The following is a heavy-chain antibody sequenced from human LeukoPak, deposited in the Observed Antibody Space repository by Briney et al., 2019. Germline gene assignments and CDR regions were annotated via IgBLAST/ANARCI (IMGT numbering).Heavy chain of an antibody. V-gene: IGHV4-34*01. D-gene: IGHD6-13*01. Sequence: SETLSLTCAVYGGSFSGYYWSWIRQPPGKGLEWIGEINHSGSTNYNPSLKSRVTIPVDTSKNQFSLKLSSVTAADTAVYYCASLAAAGTWDYWGQGTLVTVSS. CDR2: INHSGST. CDR1: GGSFSGYY. J-gene: IGHJ4*02. CDR3: ASLAAAGTWDY.